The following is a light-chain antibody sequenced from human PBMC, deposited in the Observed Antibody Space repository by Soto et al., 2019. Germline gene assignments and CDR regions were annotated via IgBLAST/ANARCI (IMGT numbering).Light chain of an antibody. V-gene: IGLV2-23*02. CDR1: SGDVGGYNL. J-gene: IGLJ3*02. CDR3: CSYAGSSTWM. CDR2: EVT. Sequence: QSALTQPASVSGSPGQSITISCTGTSGDVGGYNLVSWYQQHPGKAPKLIICEVTKRPSGVSNRFSGSKSGNTASLTISGLLAEDEADYYCCSYAGSSTWMFGGGTKLTVL.